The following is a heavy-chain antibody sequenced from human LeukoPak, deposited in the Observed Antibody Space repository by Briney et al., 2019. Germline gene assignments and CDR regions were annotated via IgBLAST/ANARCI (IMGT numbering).Heavy chain of an antibody. V-gene: IGHV3-30*04. CDR1: GFTFSSYA. Sequence: GGSLRLSCAASGFTFSSYAMHWVRQAPGKGLEWVAVISYDGSNKYYADSVKGRFTISRDNSKNTLYLQMNSLRAEDTAVYYCARSVVVTAILGRAFDIWGQGTMVTVSS. CDR3: ARSVVVTAILGRAFDI. D-gene: IGHD2-21*02. J-gene: IGHJ3*02. CDR2: ISYDGSNK.